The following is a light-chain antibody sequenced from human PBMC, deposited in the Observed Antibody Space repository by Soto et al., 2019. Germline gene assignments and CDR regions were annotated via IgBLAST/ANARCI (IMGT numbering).Light chain of an antibody. CDR1: QSVSSY. J-gene: IGKJ1*01. Sequence: EIVLTQSPATLSLSPGERATLSCRASQSVSSYLAWYQQKPGQAPRLLIYDASNRATGIPARFCGSGSGTDFTLTISSLEPEDFAVYYCQQRSNWPTFGQGTKVDIK. V-gene: IGKV3-11*01. CDR2: DAS. CDR3: QQRSNWPT.